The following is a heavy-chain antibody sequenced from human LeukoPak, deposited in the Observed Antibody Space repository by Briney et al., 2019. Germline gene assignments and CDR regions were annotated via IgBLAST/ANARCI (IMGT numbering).Heavy chain of an antibody. Sequence: GGSLRLSCAASGFTFSSYSMNWVRQAPGKGLEWVSSISSSSYIYYADSVKGRFTISRDNAKNSLYLQMNSLRAEDTAVYYCARARGRGTEDNYYYYYGMDVWGQGTTVTVSS. CDR3: ARARGRGTEDNYYYYYGMDV. CDR2: ISSSSYI. CDR1: GFTFSSYS. J-gene: IGHJ6*02. V-gene: IGHV3-21*01. D-gene: IGHD2-15*01.